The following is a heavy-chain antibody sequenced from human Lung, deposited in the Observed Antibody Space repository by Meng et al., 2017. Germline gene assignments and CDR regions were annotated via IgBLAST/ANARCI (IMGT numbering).Heavy chain of an antibody. CDR2: ITPNSGGA. CDR3: ARDRDGYASFDH. CDR1: GYIFTDFQ. J-gene: IGHJ4*02. Sequence: QVQLVQSGAEVRKLGASLPVPCETSGYIFTDFQIHWVRQAPGQGLEWMGRITPNSGGANYAQKFQGRVTMTRDTSIRTAYMDLSRLTSDDTAIYYCARDRDGYASFDHWGQGTLDTVSS. D-gene: IGHD5-24*01. V-gene: IGHV1-2*06.